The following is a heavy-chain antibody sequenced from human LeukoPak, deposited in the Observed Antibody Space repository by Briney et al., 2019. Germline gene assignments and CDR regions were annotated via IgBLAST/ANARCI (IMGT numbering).Heavy chain of an antibody. CDR2: INSDGSST. J-gene: IGHJ5*02. CDR1: GFTFSSYW. V-gene: IGHV3-74*01. D-gene: IGHD6-6*01. CDR3: ASLGAIAARLWFDP. Sequence: GGSLRLSCAASGFTFSSYWMHWVRQAPGKGLVWVSRINSDGSSTSYADSVKGRFTISRDNAKNSLYLQMNSLRAEDTAVYYCASLGAIAARLWFDPWGQGTLVTVSS.